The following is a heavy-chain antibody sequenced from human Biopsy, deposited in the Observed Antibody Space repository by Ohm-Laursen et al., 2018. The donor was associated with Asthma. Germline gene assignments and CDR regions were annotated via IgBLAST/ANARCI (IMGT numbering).Heavy chain of an antibody. CDR1: GFAVSRDY. Sequence: SLRLSCAASGFAVSRDYMFWVRQAPGKGLEWVSVIYSGGTSHTADSVRDRFTISRDYSKNTLYLQMHSLRAEDTAVYYCARGDSSGWSQYYFDYWGQGTLVTVSS. V-gene: IGHV3-53*01. D-gene: IGHD6-19*01. CDR3: ARGDSSGWSQYYFDY. CDR2: IYSGGTS. J-gene: IGHJ4*02.